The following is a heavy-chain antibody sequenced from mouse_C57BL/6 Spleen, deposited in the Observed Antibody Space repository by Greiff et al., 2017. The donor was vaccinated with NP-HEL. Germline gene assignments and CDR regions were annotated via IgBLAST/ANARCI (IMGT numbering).Heavy chain of an antibody. V-gene: IGHV3-6*01. Sequence: EVQRVESGPGLVKPSQSLSLTCSVTGYSITSGYYWNWIRQFPGNKLEWMGYISYDGSNNYNPSLKNRISITRDTSKNQFFLKLNSVTTEDTATYYCAPYGNYFDYWGQGTTLTVSS. CDR1: GYSITSGYY. D-gene: IGHD1-2*01. CDR2: ISYDGSN. J-gene: IGHJ2*01. CDR3: APYGNYFDY.